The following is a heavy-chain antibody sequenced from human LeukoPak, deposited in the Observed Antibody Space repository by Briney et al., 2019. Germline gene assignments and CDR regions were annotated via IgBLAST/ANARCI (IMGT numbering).Heavy chain of an antibody. CDR2: ISGSGGST. Sequence: PGGSLRLSCAASGFTFSSYAMSWVRQAPGKGLEWVSAISGSGGSTYYADSVKGRFTVSGDNSKNTLYLQMNSLRAEDTAVYYCAKSGYCSSTSCYFAYFDYWGQGTLVTVSS. CDR1: GFTFSSYA. CDR3: AKSGYCSSTSCYFAYFDY. V-gene: IGHV3-23*01. D-gene: IGHD2-2*01. J-gene: IGHJ4*02.